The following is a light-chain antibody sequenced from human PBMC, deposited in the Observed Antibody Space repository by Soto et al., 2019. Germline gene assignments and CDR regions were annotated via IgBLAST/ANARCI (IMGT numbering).Light chain of an antibody. J-gene: IGKJ1*01. Sequence: IQMTQSPSSLSASVRDRVTITCRASQDIGNDLGWYQQKPGKAPNLLIYAASSLRSGVPSRFSGSGSGTHFTLTINSLQAEDSATYFCLQDYTYPWTVGQRTKVEIK. CDR1: QDIGND. CDR2: AAS. CDR3: LQDYTYPWT. V-gene: IGKV1-6*02.